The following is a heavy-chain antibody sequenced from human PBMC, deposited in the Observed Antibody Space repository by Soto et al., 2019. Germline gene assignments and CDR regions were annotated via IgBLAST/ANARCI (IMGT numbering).Heavy chain of an antibody. CDR2: IIPILGIA. CDR3: AIIAVADIYGMDV. V-gene: IGHV1-69*02. CDR1: GGTFSSYT. D-gene: IGHD6-19*01. Sequence: QVQLVQSGAEVKKPGSSVKVSCKASGGTFSSYTISWVRQAPGQGLEWMGRIIPILGIANYAQKFQGRVTITAYKSTSTAYMELSSLRSEDTAVYYCAIIAVADIYGMDVWGQGTTVTVSS. J-gene: IGHJ6*02.